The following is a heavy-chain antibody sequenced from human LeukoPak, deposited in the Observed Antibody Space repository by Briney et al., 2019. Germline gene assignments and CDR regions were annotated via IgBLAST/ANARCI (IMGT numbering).Heavy chain of an antibody. Sequence: SETLSLTCAVYGGSFSGYYWSWIRQPPGKGLEWIGEINHSGSTNYNPSLKSRVTISVDTSKNQFSLKLSSVTAADTAVYYCARKWVDWFDPWGQGTLVTVSS. CDR3: ARKWVDWFDP. V-gene: IGHV4-34*01. CDR2: INHSGST. D-gene: IGHD2-15*01. CDR1: GGSFSGYY. J-gene: IGHJ5*02.